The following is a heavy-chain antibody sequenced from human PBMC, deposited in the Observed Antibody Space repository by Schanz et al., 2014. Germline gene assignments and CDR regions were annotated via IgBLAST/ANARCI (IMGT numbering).Heavy chain of an antibody. CDR1: GYTFTSYG. CDR3: AKGAGVGWYYAFDW. D-gene: IGHD6-19*01. CDR2: ISTSIGNT. V-gene: IGHV1-18*01. J-gene: IGHJ4*02. Sequence: QVHLVQSGAEVKKPGASVKVSCKASGYTFTSYGITWVRQAPGQGLEWIGWISTSIGNTNYAQKFQGRVTMTTDTSTSTAYMELRSLRFDDTAVYYCAKGAGVGWYYAFDWWGQGTLVTVSS.